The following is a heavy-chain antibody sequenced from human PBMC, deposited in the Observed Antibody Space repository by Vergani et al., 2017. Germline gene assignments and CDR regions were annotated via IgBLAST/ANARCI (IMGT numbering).Heavy chain of an antibody. D-gene: IGHD1-14*01. CDR1: GFTFSSYA. J-gene: IGHJ5*02. CDR3: ARDLRLLYNRFDP. CDR2: ISGSGGST. Sequence: EVQLLESGGGLVQPGGSLRLSCAASGFTFSSYAMSWVRQAPGKGLEWVSVISGSGGSTYYADSVKGRFTISRDNSKNTLYLQMNSLRAEDTAVYYCARDLRLLYNRFDPWGQGTLVTVSS. V-gene: IGHV3-23*01.